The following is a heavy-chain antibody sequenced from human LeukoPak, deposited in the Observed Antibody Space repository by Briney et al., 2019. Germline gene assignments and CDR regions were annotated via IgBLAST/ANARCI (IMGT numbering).Heavy chain of an antibody. CDR1: GFTFSSYG. D-gene: IGHD6-19*01. J-gene: IGHJ6*02. CDR2: IRFDGNEN. Sequence: GGSLRLSCAASGFTFSSYGMHWVRQAPGKGLEWVAFIRFDGNENYYADSVKSRFTISRDNSKNTLYLQMNSLRADDTATYYCANTIAVAGFYYYYGMDVWAQGTTVTVSS. V-gene: IGHV3-30*02. CDR3: ANTIAVAGFYYYYGMDV.